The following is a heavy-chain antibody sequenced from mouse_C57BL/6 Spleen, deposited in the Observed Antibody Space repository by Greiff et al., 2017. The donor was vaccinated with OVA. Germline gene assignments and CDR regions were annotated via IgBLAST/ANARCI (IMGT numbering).Heavy chain of an antibody. CDR2: ISSGSSTI. V-gene: IGHV5-17*01. D-gene: IGHD4-1*01. J-gene: IGHJ4*01. Sequence: EVKLVESGGGLVKPGGSLKLSCAASGFTFSDYGMHWVRQAPEKGLEWVAYISSGSSTIYYADTVKGRFTISRDNAKNTLFLQMTSLRSEDTAMYYCARETVYAMDYWGQGTSVTVSS. CDR3: ARETVYAMDY. CDR1: GFTFSDYG.